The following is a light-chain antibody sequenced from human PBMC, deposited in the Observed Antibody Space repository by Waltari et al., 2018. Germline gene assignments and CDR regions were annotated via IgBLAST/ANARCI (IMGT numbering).Light chain of an antibody. CDR1: ESVGRS. J-gene: IGKJ1*01. Sequence: EIVLTQSPGTLCLSPGERATLSCRASESVGRSLAWYQQKRGQAPRLLIYGVSTRASGIPDRFSGSGSGTDFSLVISRLEPEDFAVYYCEHYVRLPVTFCQGTKVEIK. V-gene: IGKV3-20*01. CDR2: GVS. CDR3: EHYVRLPVT.